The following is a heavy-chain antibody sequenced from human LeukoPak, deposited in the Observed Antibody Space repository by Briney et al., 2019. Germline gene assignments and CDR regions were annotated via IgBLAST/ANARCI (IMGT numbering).Heavy chain of an antibody. V-gene: IGHV3-7*01. CDR2: INRDGTKT. D-gene: IGHD2-15*01. Sequence: GGSLRLSCAASGFTFTSFWMTWVRQSPGKGLEWVANINRDGTKTTYVDSVKGRFTISRDNAKNSLFLHMSSLRAEDTAVYYCAKGSPELQIPQFDYWGQGTLVTVSS. J-gene: IGHJ4*02. CDR3: AKGSPELQIPQFDY. CDR1: GFTFTSFW.